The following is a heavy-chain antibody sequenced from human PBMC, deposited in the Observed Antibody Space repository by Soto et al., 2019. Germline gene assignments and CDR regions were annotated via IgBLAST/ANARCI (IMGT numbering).Heavy chain of an antibody. J-gene: IGHJ5*02. CDR1: GFTFSSYA. Sequence: PGGSLRLSCAASGFTFSSYAMSWVRQALGKGLEWVSAISGSGGSTYYADSVKGRFTISRDNSKNTLYLQMNSLRAEDTAVYYCAKEGGRFGTTYNWFDPWGQGTLVTVSS. CDR3: AKEGGRFGTTYNWFDP. D-gene: IGHD3-10*01. CDR2: ISGSGGST. V-gene: IGHV3-23*01.